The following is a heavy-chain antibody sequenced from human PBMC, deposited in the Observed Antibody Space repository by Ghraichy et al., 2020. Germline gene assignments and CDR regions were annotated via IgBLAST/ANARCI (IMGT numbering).Heavy chain of an antibody. CDR1: GGSISSGDYY. V-gene: IGHV4-30-4*01. CDR3: ARDWREGKDGYNYLAYGMDV. D-gene: IGHD5-24*01. Sequence: LSLTCTVSGGSISSGDYYWSWIRQPPGKGLEWIGYIYYSGSTYYNPSLKSRVTISVDTSKNQFSLKLSSVTAADTAVYYCARDWREGKDGYNYLAYGMDVWGQGTTVTVSS. J-gene: IGHJ6*02. CDR2: IYYSGST.